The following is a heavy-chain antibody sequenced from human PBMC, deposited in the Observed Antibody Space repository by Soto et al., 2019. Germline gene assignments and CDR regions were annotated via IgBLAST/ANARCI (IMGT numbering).Heavy chain of an antibody. J-gene: IGHJ6*02. CDR3: AKDTWNGQQYYYYYYGMDV. D-gene: IGHD1-1*01. Sequence: GGSLRLSCAASGFTFSSHAMHWVRQAPGKGLEWVAVVSNDGSYKMYVDSVEGRFTISRDNSKNILYLQMSSLRSEDTAVYYCAKDTWNGQQYYYYYYGMDVWGQGTTVTVSS. CDR2: VSNDGSYK. CDR1: GFTFSSHA. V-gene: IGHV3-30*18.